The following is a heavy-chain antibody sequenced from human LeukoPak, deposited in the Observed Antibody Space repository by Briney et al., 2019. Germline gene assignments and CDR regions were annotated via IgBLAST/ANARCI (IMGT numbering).Heavy chain of an antibody. CDR2: ISSSSSYI. J-gene: IGHJ4*02. CDR3: AREILWFGESRGFDY. V-gene: IGHV3-21*01. Sequence: PGGSLRLSCAASGFTFSSYSMNWVRQAPGKGLEWVSSISSSSSYIYYADSVKGRFTISRDNAKNSLYLQMNSLRAEDTAVYYCAREILWFGESRGFDYWGQGTLVTVSS. CDR1: GFTFSSYS. D-gene: IGHD3-10*01.